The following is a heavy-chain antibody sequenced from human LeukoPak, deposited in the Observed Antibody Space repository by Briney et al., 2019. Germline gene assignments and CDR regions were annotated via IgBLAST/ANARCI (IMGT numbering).Heavy chain of an antibody. CDR3: ARGRPMYYDSSGYPLIYFDY. CDR2: VYYSGST. CDR1: GGSISSDY. Sequence: SETLSLTCTVSGGSISSDYWSWVRQPPGKGLKWIGYVYYSGSTNYNPSLKSRVTISVDTSKNQFSLKLSSVIAADTAVYYCARGRPMYYDSSGYPLIYFDYWGQGTLVTVSS. D-gene: IGHD3-22*01. V-gene: IGHV4-59*01. J-gene: IGHJ4*02.